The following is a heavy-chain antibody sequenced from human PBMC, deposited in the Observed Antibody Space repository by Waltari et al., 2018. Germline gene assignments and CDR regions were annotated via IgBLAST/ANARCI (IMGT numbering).Heavy chain of an antibody. V-gene: IGHV3-74*01. J-gene: IGHJ6*02. CDR2: ITSDGSRT. Sequence: VQLVESGGGLVQPGGSMILSCEASGFNFSTYWMCGVRQVPGKGLVWVSTITSDGSRTRYADSVKGRFTISRDNAKNTLYLQTNSLRAEETAVYYCASHRPGGYGMDVWGHGTTVTVSS. CDR3: ASHRPGGYGMDV. CDR1: GFNFSTYW. D-gene: IGHD2-15*01.